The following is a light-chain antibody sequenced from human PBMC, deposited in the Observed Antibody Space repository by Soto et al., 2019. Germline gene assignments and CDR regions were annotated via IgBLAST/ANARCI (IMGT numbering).Light chain of an antibody. Sequence: DIQMTQSPSSLSASVGDRVTITCRASQSISNYLNWYQQKPGKAPKLLIYSASTLQSGVPSRFSGSGSGTDFTLAIIGLQPEDLATYYLQQTYSALLTFGGGTKVAIK. CDR1: QSISNY. J-gene: IGKJ4*01. V-gene: IGKV1-39*01. CDR3: QQTYSALLT. CDR2: SAS.